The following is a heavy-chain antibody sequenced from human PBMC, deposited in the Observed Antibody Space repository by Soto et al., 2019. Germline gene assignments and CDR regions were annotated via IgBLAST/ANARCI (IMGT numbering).Heavy chain of an antibody. CDR3: ARKTYQEYYYMDV. CDR1: GGSVSSGGYY. D-gene: IGHD2-2*01. CDR2: IYYSGST. Sequence: SETLSLTCTVSGGSVSSGGYYWSWSRQHPGKGLEWIGDIYYSGSTYYNPSLKSRVTISVDTSKNQFSLKLSSVTAADTAVYYCARKTYQEYYYMDVWGKGTTVTVSS. V-gene: IGHV4-31*03. J-gene: IGHJ6*03.